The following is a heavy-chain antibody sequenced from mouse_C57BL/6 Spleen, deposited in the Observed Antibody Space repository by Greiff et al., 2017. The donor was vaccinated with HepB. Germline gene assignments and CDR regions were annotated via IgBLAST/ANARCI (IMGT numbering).Heavy chain of an antibody. CDR3: ARTIEASMDY. J-gene: IGHJ4*01. CDR2: IRNKANGYTT. Sequence: EVQVVESGGGLVQPGGSLSLSCAASGFTFTDYYMSWVRQPPGKALEWLGFIRNKANGYTTEYSASVKGRFTISRDNSQSILYLQMNALRAEDSATYYCARTIEASMDYWGQGTSVTVSS. V-gene: IGHV7-3*01. CDR1: GFTFTDYY. D-gene: IGHD2-12*01.